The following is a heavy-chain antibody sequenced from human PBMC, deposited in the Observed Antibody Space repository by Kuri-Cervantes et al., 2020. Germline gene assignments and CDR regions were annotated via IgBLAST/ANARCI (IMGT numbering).Heavy chain of an antibody. D-gene: IGHD2-2*01. CDR3: AKGGGDIVVVPAAKRKNAFDI. J-gene: IGHJ3*02. CDR1: GFTFSSYD. V-gene: IGHV3-13*01. CDR2: IGTAGDT. Sequence: GESLKISCAASGFTFSSYDMHWVRQATGKGLEWVSAIGTAGDTYYPGSVKGRFTISRDNAKNSLYLQMNSLRDEDTAVYYCAKGGGDIVVVPAAKRKNAFDIWGQGTMVTVSS.